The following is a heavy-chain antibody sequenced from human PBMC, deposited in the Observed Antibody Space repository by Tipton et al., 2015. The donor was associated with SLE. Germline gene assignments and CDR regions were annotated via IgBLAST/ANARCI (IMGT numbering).Heavy chain of an antibody. CDR2: VSDSGST. V-gene: IGHV4-59*01. J-gene: IGHJ6*03. Sequence: TLSLTCSVSGGSISPYYWSWIRQPPGKGLEWIGYVSDSGSTNYNPSLKSRVTISLDASKNQFSLRLSSVTAADTAVYYCARAITMMGTGFYYNYYYMDVWGKGTTVTVSS. CDR1: GGSISPYY. CDR3: ARAITMMGTGFYYNYYYMDV. D-gene: IGHD3-22*01.